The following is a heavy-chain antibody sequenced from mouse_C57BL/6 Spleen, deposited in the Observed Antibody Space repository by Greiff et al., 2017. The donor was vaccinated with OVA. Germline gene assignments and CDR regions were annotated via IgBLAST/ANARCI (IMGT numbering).Heavy chain of an antibody. V-gene: IGHV1-55*01. Sequence: VKLQQPGAELVKPGASVKMSCKASGYTFTSYWITWVKQRPGQGLEWIGDIYPGSGSTNYNEKFKSKATLTVDTSSSTAYMQLSSLTSEDSAVYYCARRAYYYGSSYDFAYWGQGTLVTVSA. D-gene: IGHD1-1*01. CDR1: GYTFTSYW. CDR3: ARRAYYYGSSYDFAY. CDR2: IYPGSGST. J-gene: IGHJ3*01.